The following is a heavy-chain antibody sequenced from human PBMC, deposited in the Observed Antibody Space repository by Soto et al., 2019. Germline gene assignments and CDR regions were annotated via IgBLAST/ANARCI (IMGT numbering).Heavy chain of an antibody. D-gene: IGHD3-10*01. CDR2: INAGNGNT. CDR3: SGSYSYYGMDV. Sequence: QVQLVQSGXEEKKPGXSVKVSCKASGYTFTSYAMHWVRQAPGQRLEWMGWINAGNGNTKYSQKFQGRVTITRDTSASTAYMELSSLRSEDTAVYYCSGSYSYYGMDVWGQGTTVTVSS. CDR1: GYTFTSYA. J-gene: IGHJ6*02. V-gene: IGHV1-3*05.